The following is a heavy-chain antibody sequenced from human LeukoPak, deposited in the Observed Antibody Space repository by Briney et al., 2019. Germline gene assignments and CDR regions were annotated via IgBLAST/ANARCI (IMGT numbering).Heavy chain of an antibody. CDR3: ARGGYD. Sequence: GGSLRLSCAASGFTFDDYAMHWVRQAPGKGLEWVSVISWNSGSIGYADSVKGRFTISRDNAKNSLYLQMNSLRAEDTAIYYCARGGYDWGQGTLVTVSS. CDR1: GFTFDDYA. CDR2: ISWNSGSI. J-gene: IGHJ4*02. D-gene: IGHD5-12*01. V-gene: IGHV3-9*01.